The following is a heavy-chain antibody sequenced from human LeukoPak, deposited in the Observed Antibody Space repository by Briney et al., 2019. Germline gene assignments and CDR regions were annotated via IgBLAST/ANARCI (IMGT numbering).Heavy chain of an antibody. D-gene: IGHD3-16*01. CDR3: SAAPRVWNFDY. V-gene: IGHV1-18*01. CDR2: ISAYNGNT. CDR1: GGTFSSYA. Sequence: ASVKVSCKASGGTFSSYAISWVRQAPGQGLEWMGWISAYNGNTNYAQKLQGRVTMTTDTSTSTAYMELRSLRSDDTAVYYCSAAPRVWNFDYWGQGTLVTVSS. J-gene: IGHJ4*02.